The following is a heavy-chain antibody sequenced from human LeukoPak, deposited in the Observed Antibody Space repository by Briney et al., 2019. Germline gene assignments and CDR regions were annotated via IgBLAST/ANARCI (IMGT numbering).Heavy chain of an antibody. CDR1: GFTFSSYA. D-gene: IGHD2-15*01. J-gene: IGHJ1*01. Sequence: GGSLRLSCAASGFTFSSYARSWVRQAPGKGREWVSAISGSGGSTYYADSVKGRFTISRDNSKNTLYLQMNSLRAEDTAVYYCAKTPKLLPWERYFQHWGQGTLVTVSS. CDR3: AKTPKLLPWERYFQH. CDR2: ISGSGGST. V-gene: IGHV3-23*01.